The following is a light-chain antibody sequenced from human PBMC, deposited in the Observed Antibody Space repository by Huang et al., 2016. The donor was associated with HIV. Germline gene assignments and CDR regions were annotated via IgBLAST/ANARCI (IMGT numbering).Light chain of an antibody. CDR2: GAS. Sequence: EIVMTQSPATLSVSPGERATLSCRASQSVTSNLAWYQQKPGQAPRLLIHGASTRATGIPARFSGSGSGTEFTLTISSLQSEDFAVYYCQRYDNWPKFTFGPGTKVDIK. CDR1: QSVTSN. J-gene: IGKJ3*01. CDR3: QRYDNWPKFT. V-gene: IGKV3-15*01.